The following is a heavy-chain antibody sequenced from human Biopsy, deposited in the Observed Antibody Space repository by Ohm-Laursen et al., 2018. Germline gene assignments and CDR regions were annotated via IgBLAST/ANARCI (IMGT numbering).Heavy chain of an antibody. V-gene: IGHV3-11*01. CDR2: ISARDGVV. J-gene: IGHJ6*02. D-gene: IGHD3-22*01. CDR1: GLIFSDYY. Sequence: SLRLSCTASGLIFSDYYMSWIRQAPGKGLEWIAYISARDGVVYYADSVKGRFTISRDNTNNSLYLQMTSLRPEDTAVFYCARGKYKDFSTGLPRPYHYTLDFWGPGITVTVSS. CDR3: ARGKYKDFSTGLPRPYHYTLDF.